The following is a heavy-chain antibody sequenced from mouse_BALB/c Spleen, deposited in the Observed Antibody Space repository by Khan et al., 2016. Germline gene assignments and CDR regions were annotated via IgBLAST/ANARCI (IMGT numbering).Heavy chain of an antibody. V-gene: IGHV5-17*02. CDR3: ERRIVTRDYYGMED. J-gene: IGHJ4*01. Sequence: EVELVESGGGLVQPGGSRKLSCAASGFHFSSFGMHWVRQAPEKGLEWVAYISRGSNTIYYADTVKGRFTISRDNPKKTLFLQMTSLRSEDTAMYYCERRIVTRDYYGMEDWRRGTSVTVSA. CDR2: ISRGSNTI. CDR1: GFHFSSFG. D-gene: IGHD2-5*01.